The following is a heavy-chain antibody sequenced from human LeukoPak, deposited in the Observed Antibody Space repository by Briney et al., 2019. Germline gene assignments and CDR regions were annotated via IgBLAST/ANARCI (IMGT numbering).Heavy chain of an antibody. CDR3: ASLYDIVGTTVDY. V-gene: IGHV1-2*06. J-gene: IGHJ4*02. CDR1: GYTFTNYY. CDR2: IDPNTGGT. Sequence: ASVKVSCKTSGYTFTNYYIHWVRQAPGQGLEWMGRIDPNTGGTKSAKNFQGRVTMTRDTSISTAYMALSGLRSDDTAVYYCASLYDIVGTTVDYWGQGPLVTVSS. D-gene: IGHD1-26*01.